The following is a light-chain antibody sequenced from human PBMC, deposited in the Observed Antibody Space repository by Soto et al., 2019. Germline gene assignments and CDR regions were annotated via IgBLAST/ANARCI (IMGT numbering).Light chain of an antibody. CDR3: LQAFQTPLS. CDR2: LGS. J-gene: IGKJ4*01. V-gene: IGKV2-28*01. CDR1: QSLLHRNGYNY. Sequence: DIVLTQSPLSLPVTPGEPASISCRSSQSLLHRNGYNYLDWYLQKPGQSPQLLIYLGSNRASGVPDRFSGSGSGTDFTLKISRVEAEDVGIYYCLQAFQTPLSFGGGTKVELK.